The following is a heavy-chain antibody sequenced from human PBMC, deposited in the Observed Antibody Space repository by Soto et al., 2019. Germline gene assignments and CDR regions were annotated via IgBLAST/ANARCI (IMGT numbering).Heavy chain of an antibody. CDR3: ARDVVSGYGRAFDY. CDR1: GFNFGTYW. V-gene: IGHV3-74*01. J-gene: IGHJ4*02. Sequence: GGSLRLSSAASGFNFGTYWMHWVRQAPGKGLVWVSHISGDGSSTTYADFVKGRFTISRDNAQNTLFLQMNSLRAEDTAVYYCARDVVSGYGRAFDYWGQGTLVTVSS. D-gene: IGHD5-12*01. CDR2: ISGDGSST.